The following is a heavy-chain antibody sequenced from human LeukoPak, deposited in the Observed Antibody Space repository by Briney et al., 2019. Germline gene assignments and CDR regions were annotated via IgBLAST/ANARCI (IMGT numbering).Heavy chain of an antibody. D-gene: IGHD2-15*01. J-gene: IGHJ6*02. CDR2: IIPIFGTA. V-gene: IGHV1-69*13. CDR3: ARGLGYCSGGSCYGDYYYGMDV. CDR1: GGTFSSYA. Sequence: ASVKVPCKASGGTFSSYAISWVRQAPGQGLEWMGGIIPIFGTANYAQKFQGRVTITADESTSTAYMELSSLRSEDTAVYYCARGLGYCSGGSCYGDYYYGMDVWGQGTTVTVSS.